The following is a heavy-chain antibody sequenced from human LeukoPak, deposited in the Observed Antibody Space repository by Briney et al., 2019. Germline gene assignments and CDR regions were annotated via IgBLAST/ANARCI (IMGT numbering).Heavy chain of an antibody. CDR2: IRQDGNKI. CDR1: GFIFSTYW. J-gene: IGHJ6*02. CDR3: ARAVAARAYYYYAMDV. D-gene: IGHD6-13*01. V-gene: IGHV3-7*01. Sequence: TGGSLRLSCAASGFIFSTYWMSWVRQAPGKGLEWVANIRQDGNKIYYVDSVKGRFTISRDNAKNSLYLQINSLRAEDTAVYYCARAVAARAYYYYAMDVWGQGTTVTVSS.